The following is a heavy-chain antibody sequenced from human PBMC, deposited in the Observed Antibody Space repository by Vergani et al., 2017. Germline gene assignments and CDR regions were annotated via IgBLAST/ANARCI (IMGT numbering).Heavy chain of an antibody. V-gene: IGHV3-30-3*01. CDR3: ARDWYYYDSSDYPTWGIFDY. D-gene: IGHD3-22*01. Sequence: QVQLVESGGGVVQPGRSLRLSCAASGFTFSSYAMHWVRQAPGKGLEWVAVISYDGSNKYYADSVKGRFTISRDNSKNTLYLQMNSLRAEDTAVYYCARDWYYYDSSDYPTWGIFDYWGQGTLVTVSS. CDR2: ISYDGSNK. CDR1: GFTFSSYA. J-gene: IGHJ4*02.